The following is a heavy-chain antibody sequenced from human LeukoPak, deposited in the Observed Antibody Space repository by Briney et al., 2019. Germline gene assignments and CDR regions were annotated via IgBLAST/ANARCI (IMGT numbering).Heavy chain of an antibody. V-gene: IGHV4-61*10. CDR1: GGSISSGSYY. D-gene: IGHD4-23*01. J-gene: IGHJ4*02. CDR3: ARVGDYGGLGY. CDR2: IYHSGST. Sequence: SETLSLTCTVPGGSISSGSYYWSWIRQPAGKGLEWIGEIYHSGSTNYNPSLKSRVTISVDKSKNQFSLKLSSVTAADTAVYYCARVGDYGGLGYWGQGTLVTVS.